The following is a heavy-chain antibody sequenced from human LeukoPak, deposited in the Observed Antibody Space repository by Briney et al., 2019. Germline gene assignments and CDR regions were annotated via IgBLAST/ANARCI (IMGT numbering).Heavy chain of an antibody. D-gene: IGHD6-13*01. Sequence: PSETLSLTCAVYGGSFSSYYWGWIRQPPGKGLEWIGSIYYSGSTYYNPSLKSRVTISVDTSKNQFSLKLSSVTAADTAVYYCARHRQQPYNWFDPWGQGTLVTVSS. CDR1: GGSFSSYY. J-gene: IGHJ5*02. V-gene: IGHV4-39*01. CDR3: ARHRQQPYNWFDP. CDR2: IYYSGST.